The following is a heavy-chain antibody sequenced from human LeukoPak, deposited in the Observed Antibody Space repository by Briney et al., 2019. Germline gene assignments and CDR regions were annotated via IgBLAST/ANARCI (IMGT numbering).Heavy chain of an antibody. CDR3: AREGGGVRYSHGSKFDY. V-gene: IGHV3-30*02. J-gene: IGHJ4*02. CDR2: TRYDGSNE. CDR1: GFTFSSNG. D-gene: IGHD5-18*01. Sequence: TGGSLRLSCAASGFTFSSNGMHWVWVRQAPGKGLEWVSITRYDGSNEYYADSVKGRFTVSRDNSKNTLYLQMNSLRAEDTAVYYCAREGGGVRYSHGSKFDYWGQGTLVTVSS.